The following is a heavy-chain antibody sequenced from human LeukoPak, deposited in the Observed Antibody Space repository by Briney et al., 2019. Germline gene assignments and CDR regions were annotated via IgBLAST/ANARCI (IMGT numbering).Heavy chain of an antibody. CDR2: INPSGGST. D-gene: IGHD3-22*01. J-gene: IGHJ4*02. V-gene: IGHV1-46*01. Sequence: GASVKVSCKASGYTFTSYYMHWVRQAPGQGLEWMGIINPSGGSTSYAQKFQGRVTMTRDTSTSTVYMELSSLRSEDTAVYYCARAFYYYDSSGYRFGPFDYWGQGTLVTVSS. CDR3: ARAFYYYDSSGYRFGPFDY. CDR1: GYTFTSYY.